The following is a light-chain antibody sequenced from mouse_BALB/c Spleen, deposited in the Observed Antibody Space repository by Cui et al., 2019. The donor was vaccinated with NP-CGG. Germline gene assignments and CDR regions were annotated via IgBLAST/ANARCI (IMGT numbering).Light chain of an antibody. V-gene: IGLV1*01. J-gene: IGLJ1*01. CDR1: TGAVTTTNY. CDR3: ALWYSNHWV. Sequence: QAVVNQASAPTTSPGETVTLTCRSSTGAVTTTNYANWVQEKPDHLFTGLIGGTNNRVPGVPARFSGSLNGDKAALTITGAQTEDEAIYFCALWYSNHWVFGGGTKLTVL. CDR2: GTN.